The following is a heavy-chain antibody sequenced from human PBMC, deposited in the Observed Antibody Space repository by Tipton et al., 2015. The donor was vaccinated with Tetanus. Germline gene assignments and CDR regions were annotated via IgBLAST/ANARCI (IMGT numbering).Heavy chain of an antibody. CDR3: AKSEARLGTSSSLD. Sequence: SLRLSCAASGFIFSNYAMSWVRQAPGRGLEWISGMRGSGDTYYADSVKGRFSISRDNSKNTLYLQMNSLRVDDTAVYFCAKSEARLGTSSSLDWGQGTLVTVSS. J-gene: IGHJ4*02. CDR2: MRGSGDT. V-gene: IGHV3-23*01. D-gene: IGHD6-6*01. CDR1: GFIFSNYA.